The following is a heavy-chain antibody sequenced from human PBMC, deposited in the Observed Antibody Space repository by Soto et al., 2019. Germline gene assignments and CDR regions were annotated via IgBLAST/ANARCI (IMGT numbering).Heavy chain of an antibody. Sequence: SLTCTVSGGSISSSRYYWGWIRQPPGKGLEWIGSIYYSGSTYYKPSLTSRVIISVDTSKNQFSLNLTSVTAADTAIYYCARLPYDFWSGYYEDYWGQGSLVNV. CDR3: ARLPYDFWSGYYEDY. CDR2: IYYSGST. CDR1: GGSISSSRYY. J-gene: IGHJ4*02. V-gene: IGHV4-39*01. D-gene: IGHD3-3*01.